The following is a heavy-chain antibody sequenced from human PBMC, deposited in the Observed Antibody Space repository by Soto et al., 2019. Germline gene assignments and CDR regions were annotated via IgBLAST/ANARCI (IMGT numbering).Heavy chain of an antibody. D-gene: IGHD3-10*01. CDR3: ATHSVSGSMYSYGMDV. CDR2: MYNSGST. J-gene: IGHJ6*02. CDR1: GGAISGHY. V-gene: IGHV4-59*11. Sequence: QVQLQESGPGLVRPSETLSLTCTVSGGAISGHYWSWIRQPPGKGLEWIGYMYNSGSTDYNPSLKRRVTISVDTSKNQFSLKLSSVTAADTAVYSCATHSVSGSMYSYGMDVWGQGTTVTVSS.